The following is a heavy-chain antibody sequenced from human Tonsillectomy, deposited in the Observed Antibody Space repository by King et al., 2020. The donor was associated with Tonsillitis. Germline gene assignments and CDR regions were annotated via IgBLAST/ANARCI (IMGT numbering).Heavy chain of an antibody. Sequence: VQLVESGAEVKKPGASVKVSCKASGYTFTSYYMHWVRQAPGQGLEWMGIINPSGGSTSYAQKFQGRVTMTRDTSTSTVYMELSSLRSEDTAVYYCARHYLGAYDILTGHFDYWGQGTLVTVSS. CDR2: INPSGGST. V-gene: IGHV1-46*03. CDR1: GYTFTSYY. CDR3: ARHYLGAYDILTGHFDY. D-gene: IGHD3-9*01. J-gene: IGHJ4*02.